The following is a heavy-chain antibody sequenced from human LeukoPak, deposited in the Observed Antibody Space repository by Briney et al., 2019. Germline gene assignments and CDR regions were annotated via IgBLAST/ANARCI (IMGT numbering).Heavy chain of an antibody. J-gene: IGHJ4*02. CDR2: INHSGST. V-gene: IGHV4-34*01. CDR3: ARGPVTTYEFDY. D-gene: IGHD4-11*01. CDR1: GGSFSGYY. Sequence: PSETLSLTCAVYGGSFSGYYWSWIRQPPGKGLEWIGEINHSGSTNYNPSLKSRVTISVDTSKNQFSLKLSSVTAADTAVYYCARGPVTTYEFDYWGQGTLVTVSS.